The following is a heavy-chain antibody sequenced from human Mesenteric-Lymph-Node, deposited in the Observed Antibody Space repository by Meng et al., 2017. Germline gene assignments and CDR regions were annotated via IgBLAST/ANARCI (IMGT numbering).Heavy chain of an antibody. D-gene: IGHD4-17*01. CDR3: ARDRGDYGDYVGNLDWFDP. J-gene: IGHJ5*02. V-gene: IGHV3-23*01. CDR2: ISGSGGST. CDR1: GFTFSSYA. Sequence: GESLKISCAASGFTFSSYAMSWVRQAPGKGLEWVSAISGSGGSTFYAGSVKGRFTISRDNSKNTVYVQMNSLRAEDTAVYYCARDRGDYGDYVGNLDWFDPWGQGTLVTVSS.